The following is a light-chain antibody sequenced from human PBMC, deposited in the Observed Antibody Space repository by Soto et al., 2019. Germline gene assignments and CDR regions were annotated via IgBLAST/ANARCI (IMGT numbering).Light chain of an antibody. J-gene: IGLJ1*01. CDR1: SSDVGGYNY. V-gene: IGLV2-14*01. Sequence: QSALTQPASVSGSPGQSITISCTGTSSDVGGYNYVSWYQQHPGKAPKLMIYDVSNRPSGVSNRFSGSKSGNTASLTFSGLQAEDEADYYCSSYTSSSTLLYVFGTGTKLTVL. CDR3: SSYTSSSTLLYV. CDR2: DVS.